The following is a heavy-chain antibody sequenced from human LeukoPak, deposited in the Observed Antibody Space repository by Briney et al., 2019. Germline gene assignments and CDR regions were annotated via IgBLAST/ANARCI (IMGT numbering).Heavy chain of an antibody. V-gene: IGHV1-18*01. CDR1: GYTFTSYG. CDR3: AGISMGGQGFDI. CDR2: ISAYNGNT. J-gene: IGHJ3*02. Sequence: SVKVSCKASGYTFTSYGTSWVRHAPGQGLEWMGWISAYNGNTNYAQKLQGRVTMTTDTSTSTAYMELRSLRSGDTAVYYCAGISMGGQGFDIWGQGTMVTVSS. D-gene: IGHD3-10*01.